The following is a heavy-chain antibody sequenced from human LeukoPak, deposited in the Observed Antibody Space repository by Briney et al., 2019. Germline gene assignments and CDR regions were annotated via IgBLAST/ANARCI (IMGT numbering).Heavy chain of an antibody. J-gene: IGHJ5*02. V-gene: IGHV3-48*03. CDR2: ISSSGSTI. CDR3: ARGPLHVVVPAATWFDP. D-gene: IGHD2-2*01. CDR1: GFTFSTYE. Sequence: GGSLRLSCAASGFTFSTYEMNWVRQAPGKGLEWVSYISSSGSTIYYADSVKGRFTISRDNAKNSLYLQMNSLRAEDTAVYYCARGPLHVVVPAATWFDPWGQGILVTVSS.